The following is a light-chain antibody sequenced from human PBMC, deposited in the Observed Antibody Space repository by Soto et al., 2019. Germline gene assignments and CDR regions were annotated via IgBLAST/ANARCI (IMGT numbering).Light chain of an antibody. CDR1: QSVSSNY. CDR2: GAS. V-gene: IGKV3-20*01. CDR3: QQYASSPIT. Sequence: EIVLTQSPGTLSSSPGDRATLSCRASQSVSSNYLAWYQQKSGQAPRLLIYGASSRATGIPNRFSGSGSGTDFTLTISRLEPEDFAVYYCQQYASSPITFGQGTRLEIK. J-gene: IGKJ5*01.